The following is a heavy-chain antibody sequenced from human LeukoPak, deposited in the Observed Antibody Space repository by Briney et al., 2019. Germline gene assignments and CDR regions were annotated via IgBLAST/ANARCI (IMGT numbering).Heavy chain of an antibody. CDR1: GGSISSYY. CDR2: IYYSGST. Sequence: SETLSLTCTVSGGSISSYYWSWIRQPPGKGLEWIGYIYYSGSTNYNPSLKSRVTISVDTSKNQFSLKLSSVTAADTAVYYCARAPDYYDSNSDYWGQGTLVTVSS. CDR3: ARAPDYYDSNSDY. V-gene: IGHV4-59*01. D-gene: IGHD3-22*01. J-gene: IGHJ4*02.